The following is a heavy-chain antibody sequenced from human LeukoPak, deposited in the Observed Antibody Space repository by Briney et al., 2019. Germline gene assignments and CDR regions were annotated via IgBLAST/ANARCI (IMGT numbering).Heavy chain of an antibody. J-gene: IGHJ5*02. CDR1: GFTFGDYA. Sequence: PGGSLRLSCTASGFTFGDYAMSWFRQAPGKGLVWVSRIKSDGSTTNYADSVKGRFTISRDNAKNTLYLQMNSLRAEDTAVYYCARELAVGGTWFDPWGQGTLVTVSS. CDR2: IKSDGSTT. CDR3: ARELAVGGTWFDP. V-gene: IGHV3-74*01. D-gene: IGHD6-19*01.